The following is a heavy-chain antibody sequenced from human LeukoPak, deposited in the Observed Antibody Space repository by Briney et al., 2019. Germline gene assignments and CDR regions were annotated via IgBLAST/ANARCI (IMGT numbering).Heavy chain of an antibody. Sequence: GGSLRLSCAASGFTLSGSAMHWVRQASGKGLEWVGRIRSKANSYATAYAASVKGRFTISRDDSKNTAYLQMNSLKTEDTAVYYCTRHIRYFDWSPFYYYYGMDVWGQGTTVTVSS. CDR2: IRSKANSYAT. CDR1: GFTLSGSA. CDR3: TRHIRYFDWSPFYYYYGMDV. D-gene: IGHD3-9*01. V-gene: IGHV3-73*01. J-gene: IGHJ6*02.